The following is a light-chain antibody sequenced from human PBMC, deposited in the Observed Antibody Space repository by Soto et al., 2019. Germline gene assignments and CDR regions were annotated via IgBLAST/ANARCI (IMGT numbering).Light chain of an antibody. CDR3: CSYTGDDNVVL. CDR2: DGS. V-gene: IGLV2-23*01. Sequence: QSALTQPASVSGSPGQSITISCTGTGSDIGTYDLVSWYQSHPDKAPQLIIFDGSKRPSGVSTRFSASKSGNTASLTISGLQAEDEADYYCCSYTGDDNVVLFGGGTKVTVL. CDR1: GSDIGTYDL. J-gene: IGLJ3*02.